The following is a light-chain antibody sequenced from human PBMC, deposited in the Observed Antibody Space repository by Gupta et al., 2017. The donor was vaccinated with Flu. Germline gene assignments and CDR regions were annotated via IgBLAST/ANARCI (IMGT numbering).Light chain of an antibody. Sequence: EIVMTQSPATLSVSPGERATLSCRASQSVSSNLAWYQQKPGQAPRLLIYGASTRATGIPARFSTSGSGTEFTLTISSLQSEDFAVYYCQQYNNWPYSFGQGTKLEIK. CDR3: QQYNNWPYS. CDR1: QSVSSN. CDR2: GAS. J-gene: IGKJ2*03. V-gene: IGKV3-15*01.